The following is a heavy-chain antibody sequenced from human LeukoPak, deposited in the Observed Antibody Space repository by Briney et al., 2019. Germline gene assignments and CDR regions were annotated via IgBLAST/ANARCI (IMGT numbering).Heavy chain of an antibody. CDR2: INHSGST. J-gene: IGHJ4*02. D-gene: IGHD4-17*01. Sequence: SETLSLTCAVYGGSFSGYYWSWLRQPPGKGLEWIGEINHSGSTNYNPSLKSRVPISVDTSKNQFSLKLSSVTAADTAVYYCARAGGAQTTVTTSYYFDYWGQGTLVTGSS. V-gene: IGHV4-34*01. CDR1: GGSFSGYY. CDR3: ARAGGAQTTVTTSYYFDY.